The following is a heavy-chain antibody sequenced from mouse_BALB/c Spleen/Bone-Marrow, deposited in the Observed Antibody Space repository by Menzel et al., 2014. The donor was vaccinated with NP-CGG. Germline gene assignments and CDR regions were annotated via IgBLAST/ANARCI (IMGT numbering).Heavy chain of an antibody. J-gene: IGHJ2*01. Sequence: EVMLVESGGGLVQPGGSLRLSCATSGFTFTDYYMNWVRPPPGKALEWLGFIRNKAYSYTTEYSASVKGRFTISRDNSQSILYLQMNTLRAEDSATYYCARDMGGLLFDYWGQGTTLTVSS. CDR2: IRNKAYSYTT. V-gene: IGHV7-3*02. D-gene: IGHD2-3*01. CDR1: GFTFTDYY. CDR3: ARDMGGLLFDY.